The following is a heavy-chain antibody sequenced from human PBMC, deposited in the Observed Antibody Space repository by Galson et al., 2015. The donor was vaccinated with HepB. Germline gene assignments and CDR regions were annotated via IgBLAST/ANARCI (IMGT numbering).Heavy chain of an antibody. V-gene: IGHV1-3*01. CDR1: GYTFTSYA. Sequence: SVKVSCKASGYTFTSYAMHWVRQAPGQRLEWMGWINAGNGNTKYSQKFQGRVTITRDISASTAYMELSSLRSEDTAVYYCARGITMIDRASPGYWGQGTLVTVSS. D-gene: IGHD3-22*01. J-gene: IGHJ4*02. CDR3: ARGITMIDRASPGY. CDR2: INAGNGNT.